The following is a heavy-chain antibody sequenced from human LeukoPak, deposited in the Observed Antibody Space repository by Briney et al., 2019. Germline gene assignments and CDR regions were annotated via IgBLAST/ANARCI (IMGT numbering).Heavy chain of an antibody. D-gene: IGHD3-3*01. CDR1: GFTFSSYG. J-gene: IGHJ6*02. Sequence: GGSLRLSCAASGFTFSSYGMRWVRQAPGKGLEWVAVIWYDGSNKYYADSVKGRFTISRDNSKNTLYLQMNSLRAEDTAVYYCARGIAIFGVDYYGMDVWGQGTTVTVSS. CDR3: ARGIAIFGVDYYGMDV. CDR2: IWYDGSNK. V-gene: IGHV3-33*01.